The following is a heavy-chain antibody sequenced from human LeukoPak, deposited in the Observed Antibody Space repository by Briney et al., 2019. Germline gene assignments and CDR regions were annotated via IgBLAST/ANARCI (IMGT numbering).Heavy chain of an antibody. CDR2: ISYDGSNK. J-gene: IGHJ4*02. CDR1: GFTFGSYA. D-gene: IGHD3-10*01. Sequence: GGSLRLSCAASGFTFGSYAMHWVRQAPGKGLEWVAVISYDGSNKYYADSVKGRFTISRDNSKNTLYLQMNSLRAEDTAVYCCARDYARFGELTPFPWGQGTLVTVSS. V-gene: IGHV3-30-3*01. CDR3: ARDYARFGELTPFP.